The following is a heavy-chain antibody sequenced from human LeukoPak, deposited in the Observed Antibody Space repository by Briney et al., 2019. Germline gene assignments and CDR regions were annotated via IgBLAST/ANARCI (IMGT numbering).Heavy chain of an antibody. V-gene: IGHV3-21*01. CDR1: GFTFSSYS. Sequence: GGSLRLSCAASGFTFSSYSMNWVRQAPGKGLEWVSSISSSSSYIYYADSVKGRFTISRDNAKNSLYLQMNSLRAEDTAVYYCARDRTAGLMYYFDYWGQGTLVTVSS. CDR3: ARDRTAGLMYYFDY. J-gene: IGHJ4*02. D-gene: IGHD6-13*01. CDR2: ISSSSSYI.